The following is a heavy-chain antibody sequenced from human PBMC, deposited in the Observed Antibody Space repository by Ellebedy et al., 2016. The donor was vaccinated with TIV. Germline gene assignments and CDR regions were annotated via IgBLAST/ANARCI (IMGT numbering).Heavy chain of an antibody. D-gene: IGHD3-16*01. CDR1: GFSVSG. CDR3: VKGAYPVPTVMAV. CDR2: VRSDTSTK. V-gene: IGHV3-30*02. J-gene: IGHJ6*02. Sequence: GESLKISCATSGFSVSGMHWVRQAPGKGLEWVAFVRSDTSTKYYSDSVKGRFTISRDNSKNILDLQMNSLRAEGTAVYYCVKGAYPVPTVMAVWGRGTIVTVSS.